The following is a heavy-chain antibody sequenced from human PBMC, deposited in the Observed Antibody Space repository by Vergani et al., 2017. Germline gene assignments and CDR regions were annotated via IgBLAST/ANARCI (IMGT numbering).Heavy chain of an antibody. V-gene: IGHV5-51*01. Sequence: EVQLVQSGAEVKKPGESLRISCKGSEYSFTSYWINWVRQMPGKGLVWMGIIYPGDSDTSYSPSFQGQVTISADKSLTTAYLQWRSLKAPDTAMYYCATGSGGGTYLKPFDIWGQGTMVTVSS. CDR2: IYPGDSDT. CDR3: ATGSGGGTYLKPFDI. D-gene: IGHD3-3*01. CDR1: EYSFTSYW. J-gene: IGHJ3*02.